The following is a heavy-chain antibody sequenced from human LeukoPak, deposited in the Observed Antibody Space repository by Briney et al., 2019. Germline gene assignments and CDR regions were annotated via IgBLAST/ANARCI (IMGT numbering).Heavy chain of an antibody. CDR2: LSGSGGST. CDR3: AKDREVWFGESPPDY. Sequence: GSLRLSCAASGFTFSNYAMSWVRQAPGKGLEWVSALSGSGGSTYYADSVKGRFTISRDNSKNTLYLQMNSLRAEDTAVYYCAKDREVWFGESPPDYWGQGTLVTVSS. D-gene: IGHD3-10*01. J-gene: IGHJ4*02. CDR1: GFTFSNYA. V-gene: IGHV3-23*01.